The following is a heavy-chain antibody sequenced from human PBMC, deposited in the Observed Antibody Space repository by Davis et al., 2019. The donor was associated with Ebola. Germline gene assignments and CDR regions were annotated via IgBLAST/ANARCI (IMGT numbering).Heavy chain of an antibody. J-gene: IGHJ6*03. Sequence: SVKVSCKASGGTFSSYAISWVRQAPGQGLEWMGGIIPILGIANYAQKFQGRVTITADESTSTAYMELSSLRSEDTAVYYCARGWIGDYYYYYYMDVWGKGTTVTVSS. CDR2: IIPILGIA. V-gene: IGHV1-69*10. CDR1: GGTFSSYA. D-gene: IGHD5-12*01. CDR3: ARGWIGDYYYYYYMDV.